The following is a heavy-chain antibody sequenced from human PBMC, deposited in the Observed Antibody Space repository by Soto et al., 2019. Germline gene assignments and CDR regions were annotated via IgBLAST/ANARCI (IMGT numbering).Heavy chain of an antibody. J-gene: IGHJ4*02. CDR3: ARDTFGGAYDFLH. CDR1: GFTVSSFY. V-gene: IGHV3-66*01. D-gene: IGHD3-3*01. CDR2: ISRGGST. Sequence: EVQLVESGGGLVQPGGSLRLSCAASGFTVSSFYMTWVRQAPGKGLQWVAVISRGGSTYYADSVKGRFTISRDNSKNTLYLEMNSRRAEDTAVYYCARDTFGGAYDFLHGGQGTLVTVSS.